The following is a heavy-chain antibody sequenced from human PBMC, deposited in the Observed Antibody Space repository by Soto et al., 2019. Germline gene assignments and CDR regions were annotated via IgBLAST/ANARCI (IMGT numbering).Heavy chain of an antibody. CDR2: ISDSGAGT. CDR1: GFTFSSYA. V-gene: IGHV3-23*01. CDR3: AKYTRELSD. D-gene: IGHD3-16*02. Sequence: PGGSLRLSCAASGFTFSSYAMSWVRQAPGKGLEWVSTISDSGAGTYYADSVKGRFTISRDNSENTLHLQMNSLRAEDTAIYHCAKYTRELSDRGQRTPVTVSS. J-gene: IGHJ4*02.